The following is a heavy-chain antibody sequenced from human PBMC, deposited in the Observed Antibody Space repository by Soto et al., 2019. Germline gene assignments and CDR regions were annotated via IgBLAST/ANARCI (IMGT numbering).Heavy chain of an antibody. Sequence: SETLSLTCAVSGVSISSYYWSWIRQPPGKGLEWIGYNYYSGSSYYNPSLKSRVTMSVDTSKNQFSLRLRSVTAADTALYFCARHSLALRKNNWFDPWGQGIMVTVSS. CDR1: GVSISSYY. J-gene: IGHJ5*02. CDR3: ARHSLALRKNNWFDP. CDR2: NYYSGSS. D-gene: IGHD3-3*02. V-gene: IGHV4-59*04.